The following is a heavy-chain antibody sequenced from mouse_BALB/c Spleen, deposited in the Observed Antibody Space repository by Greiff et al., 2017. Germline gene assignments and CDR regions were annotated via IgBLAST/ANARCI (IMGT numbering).Heavy chain of an antibody. Sequence: QVTLKESGPGILQPSQTLSLTCSFSGFSLSTSGMCVSWIRQPSGKGLEWLAHIYWDDDKRYNPSLKSRLTISKDTSRHQVILKITSVDTADTATYYCARRPLLYDNYCAMDYWGQGTSVTVSS. J-gene: IGHJ4*01. CDR2: IYWDDDK. V-gene: IGHV8-12*01. CDR3: ARRPLLYDNYCAMDY. D-gene: IGHD2-3*01. CDR1: GFSLSTSGMC.